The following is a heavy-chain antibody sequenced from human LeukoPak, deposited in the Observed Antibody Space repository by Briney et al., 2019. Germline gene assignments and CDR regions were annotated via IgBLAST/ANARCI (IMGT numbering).Heavy chain of an antibody. J-gene: IGHJ4*02. CDR3: ARGHYDVLAASYKWTPDY. CDR2: INSGGDYI. V-gene: IGHV3-21*01. Sequence: GGSLRLSCAASGFTFNTFNMNWVRQAPGKGLEWVSSINSGGDYIYYADSVKGRFTTSRDNAKNSLSLQLNSLRVEDTAVYYCARGHYDVLAASYKWTPDYWGQGTLVTVSS. CDR1: GFTFNTFN. D-gene: IGHD3-9*01.